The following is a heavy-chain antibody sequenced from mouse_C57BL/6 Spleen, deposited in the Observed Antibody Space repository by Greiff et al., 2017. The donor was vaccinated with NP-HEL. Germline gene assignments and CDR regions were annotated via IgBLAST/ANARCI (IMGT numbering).Heavy chain of an antibody. J-gene: IGHJ2*01. CDR2: INPSSGYT. D-gene: IGHD2-5*01. V-gene: IGHV1-7*01. CDR3: ASEDSNYVFDY. Sequence: QVQLQQSGAELAKPGASVNLSCKASGYTFTSYWMHWVKQRPGQGLEWIGYINPSSGYTKYNQKFKDKATLTADKSSSTAYMQLSSLTYEDSAVYYCASEDSNYVFDYWGQGTTLTVSS. CDR1: GYTFTSYW.